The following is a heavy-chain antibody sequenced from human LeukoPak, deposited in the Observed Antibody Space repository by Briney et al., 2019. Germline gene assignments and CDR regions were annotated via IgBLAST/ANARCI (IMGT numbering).Heavy chain of an antibody. CDR3: AREGTTCPLDY. CDR2: IYTSGTT. CDR1: GGSITTFF. Sequence: SETLSLTCTVSGGSITTFFWSWIRQPAGKGLEWLGRIYTSGTTNYNPSLKSRVTMSVDTSKNQFSLNLTSVTVADTAVYYCAREGTTCPLDYWGQGTLVTVSS. D-gene: IGHD1-1*01. V-gene: IGHV4-4*07. J-gene: IGHJ4*02.